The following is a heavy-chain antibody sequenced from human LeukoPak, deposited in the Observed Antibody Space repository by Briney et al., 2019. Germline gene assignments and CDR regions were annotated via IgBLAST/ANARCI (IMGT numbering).Heavy chain of an antibody. CDR1: GYTLTELS. Sequence: GASVKVSCKVSGYTLTELSMHWVRQAPGKGLEWMGGFDPEDGETIYAQKFQGRVTMTEDPSTDTAYMELSSLRSEDTAVYYCATGAPEIGFGELYPYWYFDLWGRGTLVTVSS. D-gene: IGHD3-10*01. CDR3: ATGAPEIGFGELYPYWYFDL. J-gene: IGHJ2*01. CDR2: FDPEDGET. V-gene: IGHV1-24*01.